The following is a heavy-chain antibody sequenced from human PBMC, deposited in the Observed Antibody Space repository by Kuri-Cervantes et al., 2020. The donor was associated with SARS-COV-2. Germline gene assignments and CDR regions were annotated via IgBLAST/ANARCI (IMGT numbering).Heavy chain of an antibody. D-gene: IGHD1-7*01. CDR3: AAPITGTTDYYYYYGMDV. V-gene: IGHV1-58*02. Sequence: SVKVSCKASGFTFTSSAMQWVRQARGQRLGWIGWIVVGSGNTNYAQKFQERVTITRDMSTSTAYMELSSLRSEDTAVYYCAAPITGTTDYYYYYGMDVWGQGTTVTVSS. CDR2: IVVGSGNT. CDR1: GFTFTSSA. J-gene: IGHJ6*02.